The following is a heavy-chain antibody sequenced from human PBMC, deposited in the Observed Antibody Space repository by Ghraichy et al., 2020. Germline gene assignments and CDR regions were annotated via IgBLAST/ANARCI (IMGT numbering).Heavy chain of an antibody. V-gene: IGHV4-59*01. CDR3: ARVQGRDGHNFRLIRNYYYYGMDV. D-gene: IGHD5-24*01. CDR2: IYYSGST. CDR1: GGSISSYY. Sequence: SETLSLTCTVSGGSISSYYWSWIRQPPGKGLEWIGYIYYSGSTNYNPSLKSRVTISVDTSKNQFSLKLSSVTAADTAVYYCARVQGRDGHNFRLIRNYYYYGMDVWGQGTTVTVSS. J-gene: IGHJ6*02.